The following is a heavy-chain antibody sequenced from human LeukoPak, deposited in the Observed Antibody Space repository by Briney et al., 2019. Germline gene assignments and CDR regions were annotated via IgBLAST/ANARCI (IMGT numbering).Heavy chain of an antibody. CDR3: AKVPYSGDYEDYFDY. CDR1: GFTFSSYG. D-gene: IGHD4-17*01. J-gene: IGHJ4*02. CDR2: ISYDGSNK. V-gene: IGHV3-30*18. Sequence: GGSLRLSCAASGFTFSSYGMHWVRRAPGKGLEWVAVISYDGSNKYCADSVKGRFTISRDSSRNTLYLQMNSLRAEDTAVYYCAKVPYSGDYEDYFDYWGQGTLVTVSS.